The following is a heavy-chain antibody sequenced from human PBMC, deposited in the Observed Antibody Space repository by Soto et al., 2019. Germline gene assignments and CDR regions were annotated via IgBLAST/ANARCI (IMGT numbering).Heavy chain of an antibody. CDR1: GDSVSSNSAA. D-gene: IGHD1-26*01. CDR3: ARVSSGSNYRKPDSYYYGVDV. CDR2: TYYRSKWEN. V-gene: IGHV6-1*01. J-gene: IGHJ6*02. Sequence: PTQTLSLTCAISGDSVSSNSAAWNWIRQSPSRGLEWLGRTYYRSKWENDYAVSVKSRITINPDTSKNQFSLQLNSVTPEDTGVYFCARVSSGSNYRKPDSYYYGVDVWGQGTTVTVSS.